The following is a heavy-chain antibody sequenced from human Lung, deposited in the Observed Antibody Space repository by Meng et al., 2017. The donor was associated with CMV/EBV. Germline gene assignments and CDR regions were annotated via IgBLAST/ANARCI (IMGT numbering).Heavy chain of an antibody. CDR1: GFTFSSYW. J-gene: IGHJ3*02. D-gene: IGHD3-10*01. Sequence: SCAASGFTFSSYWMSWVRQAPGKGLEWVAKIKQDGSEKYYVDSVKGRFTISRDNAKNSLYLQMNSLRAEDTAVYYCASPRRGAFDIWGQGTMVTVSS. CDR3: ASPRRGAFDI. CDR2: IKQDGSEK. V-gene: IGHV3-7*01.